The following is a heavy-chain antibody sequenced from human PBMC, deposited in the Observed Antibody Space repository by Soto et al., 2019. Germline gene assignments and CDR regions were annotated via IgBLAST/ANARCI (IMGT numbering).Heavy chain of an antibody. CDR1: GFTFSTYW. Sequence: PGGSLRLSCAGSGFTFSTYWMTWVRQAPGKGLEWVANIKQDGSEKYYVDSVKGRFTISRDNAKNSLYLQMNSLRAEDTAVYYWAGHTIYRLTGAWGQGTLVTVSS. V-gene: IGHV3-7*05. CDR2: IKQDGSEK. CDR3: AGHTIYRLTGA. D-gene: IGHD1-1*01. J-gene: IGHJ5*02.